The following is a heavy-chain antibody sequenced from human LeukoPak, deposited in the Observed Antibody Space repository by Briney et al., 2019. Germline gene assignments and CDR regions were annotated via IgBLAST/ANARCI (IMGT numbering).Heavy chain of an antibody. CDR1: GFTFSSYE. J-gene: IGHJ4*02. D-gene: IGHD2-2*01. Sequence: GGSLRLSSAASGFTFSSYEMNWVRQAPGKGLEWVSYISSSGSTIYYADSVKGRFTISRDNAKNSLYLQMNSLRAEDTAVYYCASQSSSRYCSSTSCYLGGDYWGQGTLVTVSS. CDR3: ASQSSSRYCSSTSCYLGGDY. CDR2: ISSSGSTI. V-gene: IGHV3-48*03.